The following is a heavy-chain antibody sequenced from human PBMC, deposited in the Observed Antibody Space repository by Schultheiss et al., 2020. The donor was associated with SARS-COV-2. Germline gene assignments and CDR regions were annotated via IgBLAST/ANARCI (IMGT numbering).Heavy chain of an antibody. CDR1: GGSISSYY. Sequence: SETLSLTCTVSGGSISSYYWSWIRQPPGKGLEWIGYIYYSGSTNYNPSLKSRVTISVDTSKNQFSLKLSSVTAADTAVYYCARHVWGSGLDYWGQGTLVTVSS. J-gene: IGHJ4*02. CDR2: IYYSGST. CDR3: ARHVWGSGLDY. V-gene: IGHV4-59*08. D-gene: IGHD7-27*01.